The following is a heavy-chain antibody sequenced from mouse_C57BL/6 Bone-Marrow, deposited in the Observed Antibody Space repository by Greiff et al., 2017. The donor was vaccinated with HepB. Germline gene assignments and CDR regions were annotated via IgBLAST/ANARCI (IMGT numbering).Heavy chain of an antibody. J-gene: IGHJ3*01. V-gene: IGHV5-6*01. Sequence: EVQLMESGGDLVKPGGSLKLSCAASGFTFSSYGMSWVRQTPDKRLEWVATISSGGSYTYYPDSVKGRFTISRDNAKNTLYLQMSSLKSEDTAMYDCARRLGLAWFAYWGQGTLVTVSA. CDR1: GFTFSSYG. CDR2: ISSGGSYT. CDR3: ARRLGLAWFAY. D-gene: IGHD4-1*01.